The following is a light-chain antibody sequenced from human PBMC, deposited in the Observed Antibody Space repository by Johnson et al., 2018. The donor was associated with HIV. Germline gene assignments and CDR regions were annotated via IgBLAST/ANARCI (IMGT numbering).Light chain of an antibody. CDR3: GTWDSSLSAGGV. J-gene: IGLJ1*01. Sequence: QSVLTQPPSVSAAPGQKVTISCSGSSSNIGNNYVSWYQQLPGTAPKLLIYDNNKRPSGIPDRFSGSKSGTSATLALTGLQTGDEADYYCGTWDSSLSAGGVFGTGTKVTVL. CDR2: DNN. CDR1: SSNIGNNY. V-gene: IGLV1-51*01.